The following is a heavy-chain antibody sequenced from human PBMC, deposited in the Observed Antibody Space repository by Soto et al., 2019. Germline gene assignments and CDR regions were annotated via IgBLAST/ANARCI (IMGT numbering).Heavy chain of an antibody. J-gene: IGHJ4*02. V-gene: IGHV1-8*01. Sequence: ASVKVSCKASGYTFTSYDINWVRQATGQGLEWMGWMNPNSGNTGYAQKFQGRVTMTRNTSISTAYMELSSLRSEDTAVYYCARKAHALRYFDWYFDYWGQGTLVTVSS. D-gene: IGHD3-9*01. CDR2: MNPNSGNT. CDR3: ARKAHALRYFDWYFDY. CDR1: GYTFTSYD.